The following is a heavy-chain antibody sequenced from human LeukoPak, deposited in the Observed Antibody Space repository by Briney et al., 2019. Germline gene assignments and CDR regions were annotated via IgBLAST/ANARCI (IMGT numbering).Heavy chain of an antibody. J-gene: IGHJ4*02. CDR2: ISADGNNK. Sequence: GRSLRLSCAASGFTFSIYGMHWVRQAPGKGLEWVALISADGNNKYYADSVKGRFTISRDNSKNMLYLQMNSLRAEDTAVYYCAKGGRYFDYWGQGTLVTVSS. D-gene: IGHD3-10*01. CDR3: AKGGRYFDY. V-gene: IGHV3-30*18. CDR1: GFTFSIYG.